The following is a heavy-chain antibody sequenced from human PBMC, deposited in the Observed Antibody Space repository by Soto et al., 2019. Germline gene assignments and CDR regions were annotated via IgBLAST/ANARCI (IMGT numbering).Heavy chain of an antibody. Sequence: EVQLVESGGLVVQPGGSLRLSCAASGFKFDDYSMHWVRLAPGKGLEWVALSNWEGVNKFYADSVRGRFTISRDNNKNSLYLQMDSLRSEDTAFYFCAKEMGTIYFDSWGQGTLVTVSS. CDR2: SNWEGVNK. CDR1: GFKFDDYS. J-gene: IGHJ4*02. V-gene: IGHV3-43*01. CDR3: AKEMGTIYFDS.